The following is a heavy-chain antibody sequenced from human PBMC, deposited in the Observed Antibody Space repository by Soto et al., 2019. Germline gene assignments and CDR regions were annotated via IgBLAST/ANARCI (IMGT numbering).Heavy chain of an antibody. CDR3: AEGGRGYRYGRFDY. J-gene: IGHJ4*02. Sequence: EVQLVESGGGLVQPGRSLRLSCAASGFTFDDYAMHWVRQAPGNGLEWVSGISWNSGSIAYADSVKGRFTISRDKAKSSLSRQMNSLTAEDTALYYWAEGGRGYRYGRFDYSGQGTLVTVSS. CDR1: GFTFDDYA. D-gene: IGHD5-18*01. CDR2: ISWNSGSI. V-gene: IGHV3-9*01.